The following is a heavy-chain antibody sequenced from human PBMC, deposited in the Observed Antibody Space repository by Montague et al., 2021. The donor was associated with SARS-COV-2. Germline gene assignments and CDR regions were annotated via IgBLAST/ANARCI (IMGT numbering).Heavy chain of an antibody. J-gene: IGHJ4*02. Sequence: SETLSLTCAVSGGSISSSNWWSWVRQPPGKGLEWIAEIYHSGRTXYNPSLKSRVTISVDKSKNQFSLKLSSVTPADTAVYYCASRGAGWFGSNPERFDYWGQGTLVTVSS. V-gene: IGHV4-4*02. D-gene: IGHD3-10*01. CDR3: ASRGAGWFGSNPERFDY. CDR1: GGSISSSNW. CDR2: IYHSGRT.